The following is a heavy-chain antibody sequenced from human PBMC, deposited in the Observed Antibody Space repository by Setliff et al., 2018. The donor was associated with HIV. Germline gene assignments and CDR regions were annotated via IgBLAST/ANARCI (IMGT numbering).Heavy chain of an antibody. D-gene: IGHD3-22*01. J-gene: IGHJ4*02. Sequence: LSLTCNVSSGSVNNYWWTWIRQPPGKGLEWIGYIYYSGSTYYNPSLKSRVTISVDTSKNQYSLLLSSVTAADTAVYYCARLGDYDSSGYSWFDYWGQGTLVTVSS. CDR1: SGSVNNYW. CDR2: IYYSGST. CDR3: ARLGDYDSSGYSWFDY. V-gene: IGHV4-59*02.